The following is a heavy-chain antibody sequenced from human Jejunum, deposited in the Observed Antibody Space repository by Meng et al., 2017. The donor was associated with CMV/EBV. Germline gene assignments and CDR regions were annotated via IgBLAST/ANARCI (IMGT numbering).Heavy chain of an antibody. D-gene: IGHD1-26*01. CDR3: ARGIVGTTIDL. CDR1: GYTFFSYD. Sequence: QVLLVESGGEVKKPGASVKVSCKASGYTFFSYDITWVRQAPGQGLEWMGWISTYNGKTNFAQKLLGRVTMTTDTSTNTAYMELRSLRSDDTAIYYCARGIVGTTIDLWGRGTLVTVSS. J-gene: IGHJ5*02. CDR2: ISTYNGKT. V-gene: IGHV1-18*01.